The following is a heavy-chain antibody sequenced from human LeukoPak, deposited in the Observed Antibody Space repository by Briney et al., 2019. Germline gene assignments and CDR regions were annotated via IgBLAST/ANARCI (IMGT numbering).Heavy chain of an antibody. CDR1: GFTFSSYA. Sequence: GGSLRLSCAASGFTFSSYAMSWVRQVPGKGLEWVSAISGSGGSTYYADSVKGRFTISRDNSKNTLYLQMNSLRAEDTAVYYCAKAPKGSGSYYYYYYMDVWGKGTTVTVSS. CDR3: AKAPKGSGSYYYYYYMDV. CDR2: ISGSGGST. V-gene: IGHV3-23*01. D-gene: IGHD3-10*01. J-gene: IGHJ6*03.